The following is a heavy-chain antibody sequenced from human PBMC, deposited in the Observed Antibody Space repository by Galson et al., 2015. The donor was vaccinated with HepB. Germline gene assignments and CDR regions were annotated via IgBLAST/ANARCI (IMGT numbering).Heavy chain of an antibody. CDR2: ISYDGSNK. CDR3: ASDLVSDGKYFQH. D-gene: IGHD2-15*01. CDR1: GFTFSSYA. J-gene: IGHJ1*01. V-gene: IGHV3-30*04. Sequence: SLRLSCAASGFTFSSYAMHWVRQAPGKGLEWVAVISYDGSNKYYADSVKGRFTISRDNSKNTLYLQMNSLRAEDTAVYYCASDLVSDGKYFQHWGQGTLVTVSS.